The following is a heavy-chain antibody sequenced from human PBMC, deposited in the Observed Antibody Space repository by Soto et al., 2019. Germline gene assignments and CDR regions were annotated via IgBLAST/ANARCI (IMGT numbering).Heavy chain of an antibody. CDR1: GYTFSNYG. V-gene: IGHV1-18*01. J-gene: IGHJ5*02. CDR2: ISLYSDGT. D-gene: IGHD2-2*01. CDR3: AKVVPGAEAWFGP. Sequence: ASVKVSCKTSGYTFSNYGITWVRQAPGQPLEWLGWISLYSDGTNYAQKFQGRVSMTTDTSTTTAYMELRSLRSDDTAVYYCAKVVPGAEAWFGPWGQGTLVTVSS.